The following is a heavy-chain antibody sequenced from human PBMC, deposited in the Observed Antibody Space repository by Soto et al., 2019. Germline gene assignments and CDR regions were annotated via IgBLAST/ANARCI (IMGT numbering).Heavy chain of an antibody. CDR2: IYPGDSDT. CDR3: ASHTNSWYYFDH. CDR1: RYSFTDYW. J-gene: IGHJ4*02. Sequence: PGESLKISCKAFRYSFTDYWIGWVRQMPGKGLEWMGFIYPGDSDTRYSPSFQGHVTISADKSISTAYLQWSSLKASDSSIYFCASHTNSWYYFDHWGQGTVVTVSS. D-gene: IGHD6-13*01. V-gene: IGHV5-51*01.